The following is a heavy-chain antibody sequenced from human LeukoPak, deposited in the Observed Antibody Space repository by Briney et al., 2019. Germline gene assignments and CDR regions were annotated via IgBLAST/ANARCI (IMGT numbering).Heavy chain of an antibody. CDR2: IWYGGSNT. Sequence: GGSLRLSCAASGFTFSTYGMHWVRQAPGKGLEWVAVIWYGGSNTYYADSVKGRFTISRDNSKNTLYLQMNSLRAEDTAVHYCARVGRGRAAAGFGAFDIWGQGTRVTVSS. CDR1: GFTFSTYG. D-gene: IGHD6-13*01. J-gene: IGHJ3*02. CDR3: ARVGRGRAAAGFGAFDI. V-gene: IGHV3-33*08.